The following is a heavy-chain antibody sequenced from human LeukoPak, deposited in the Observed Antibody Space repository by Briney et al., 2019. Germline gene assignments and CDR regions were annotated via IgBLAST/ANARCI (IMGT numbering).Heavy chain of an antibody. V-gene: IGHV4-4*09. CDR3: ARTARLPDS. Sequence: SETLSLTCTVSDDSIRTHYWSWIRQPPGKGLECIGYVYFSGITNYSPSLKSRVTMSVDTSKNQLSLKLSSVTAADTAVYYCARTARLPDSWGQGTLVTVSS. CDR1: DDSIRTHY. J-gene: IGHJ4*02. CDR2: VYFSGIT. D-gene: IGHD2-21*01.